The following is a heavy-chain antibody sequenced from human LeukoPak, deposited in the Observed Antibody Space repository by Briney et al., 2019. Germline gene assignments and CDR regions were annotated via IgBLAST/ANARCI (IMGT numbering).Heavy chain of an antibody. CDR2: VNPNSGGT. CDR1: GYTFTGYY. D-gene: IGHD5-12*01. Sequence: ASVKVSCKASGYTFTGYYMHWVRQAPGQGLEWMGWVNPNSGGTNYAQKFQGRVTMTRDTSISTAYMELSRLRSDDTAVYYCARVRGYDSFYYYGMDVWGQGTTVTVSS. CDR3: ARVRGYDSFYYYGMDV. J-gene: IGHJ6*02. V-gene: IGHV1-2*02.